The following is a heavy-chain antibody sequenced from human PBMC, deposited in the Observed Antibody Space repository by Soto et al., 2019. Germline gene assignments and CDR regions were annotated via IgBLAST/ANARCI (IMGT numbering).Heavy chain of an antibody. J-gene: IGHJ6*02. Sequence: LSLTCTVSGGSISSSSYYWGWIRQPPGKGLAWIGSIYYSGSTYYDPSLKSRVTISVDTSKNQFSLKLSSVTAADPAVYYCARPFGMRFWERLSNYGIDVRGQGTTVTVSS. CDR1: GGSISSSSYY. D-gene: IGHD3-3*01. CDR3: ARPFGMRFWERLSNYGIDV. V-gene: IGHV4-39*01. CDR2: IYYSGST.